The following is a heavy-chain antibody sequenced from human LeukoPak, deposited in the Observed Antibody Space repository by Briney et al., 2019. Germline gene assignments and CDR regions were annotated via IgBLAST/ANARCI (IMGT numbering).Heavy chain of an antibody. CDR1: GYSFTSYW. CDR2: VYPGDSDT. J-gene: IGHJ3*02. V-gene: IGHV5-51*01. Sequence: GESLKISCKGSGYSFTSYWIGWVRQMPGKGLEWMGIVYPGDSDTRYSPSFQGQVTISADKSISTAYLQWSSLKASDTAMYYCAGAYCGGDCYRALDAFDIWGQGTMVTVSS. CDR3: AGAYCGGDCYRALDAFDI. D-gene: IGHD2-21*01.